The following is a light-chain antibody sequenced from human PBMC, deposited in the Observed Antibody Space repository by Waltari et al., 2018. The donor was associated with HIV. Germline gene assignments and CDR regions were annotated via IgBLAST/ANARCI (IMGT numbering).Light chain of an antibody. CDR3: CSFAGSTSWV. CDR1: SSDIGSYNL. CDR2: EVT. J-gene: IGLJ3*02. Sequence: QSALTQPASVSGSPGQSITFSCTGTSSDIGSYNLVSWYQPHPGKAPRLMIYEVTKRPSGVSYRLSGSKSGNTASLTIAGLQAEDEADYYCCSFAGSTSWVFGGGTKLTVL. V-gene: IGLV2-23*02.